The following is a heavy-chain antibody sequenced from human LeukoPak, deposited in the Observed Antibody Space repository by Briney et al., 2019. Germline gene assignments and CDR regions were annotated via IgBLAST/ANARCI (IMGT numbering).Heavy chain of an antibody. V-gene: IGHV1-69*05. D-gene: IGHD2-8*01. CDR2: IIPIFGTA. CDR3: ARARRDCTNGVCPFYYYMDV. CDR1: GGTFSSYA. J-gene: IGHJ6*03. Sequence: SVKVSCKASGGTFSSYAISWVRQAPGQGLEWMGRIIPIFGTANYAQKFQGRVTITTDESTSTAYMELSSLRSEDTAVYYCARARRDCTNGVCPFYYYMDVWGKGTTVTVSS.